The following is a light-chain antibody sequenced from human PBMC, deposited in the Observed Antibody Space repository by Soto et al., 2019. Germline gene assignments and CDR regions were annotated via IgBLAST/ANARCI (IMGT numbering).Light chain of an antibody. CDR1: SSNIGSNY. CDR3: AAWDDSLSGVV. CDR2: KNN. Sequence: HSALTQPPSASGTPGQRVTISFFGSSSNIGSNYVYWYQQLPGTAPKLLIYKNNQRPSGVPDRFSGFKSGTSGSLAISGLRSEDEADYYCAAWDDSLSGVVFGGGTQLTVL. J-gene: IGLJ2*01. V-gene: IGLV1-47*01.